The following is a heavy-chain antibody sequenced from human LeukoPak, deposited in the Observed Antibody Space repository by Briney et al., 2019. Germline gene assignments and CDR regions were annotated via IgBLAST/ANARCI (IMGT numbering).Heavy chain of an antibody. CDR2: IYSGGST. CDR1: GFTVSTNH. V-gene: IGHV3-53*01. J-gene: IGHJ5*02. CDR3: AKDVVRVSSKGWFDP. Sequence: PGGSLRLSCAASGFTVSTNHMSWVRQAPGKGLEWVSVIYSGGSTYYADSVRGRFTISRDNSKNTVYLQMNSLRAEDTAVYYCAKDVVRVSSKGWFDPWGQGTLVSVSS. D-gene: IGHD6-6*01.